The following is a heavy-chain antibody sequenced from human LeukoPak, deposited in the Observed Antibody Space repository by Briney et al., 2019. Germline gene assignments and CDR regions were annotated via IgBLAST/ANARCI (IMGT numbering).Heavy chain of an antibody. CDR2: IYSGGST. Sequence: GGSLRLSCAASGFTVSSNYMSWVRQAQGKGLEWVSVIYSGGSTYYADSVKGRFTISRDNSKNTLYLQMNSLRAEDTAVYYCAREGYGDLAFDIWGQGTMVTVSS. CDR1: GFTVSSNY. V-gene: IGHV3-66*01. D-gene: IGHD4-17*01. CDR3: AREGYGDLAFDI. J-gene: IGHJ3*02.